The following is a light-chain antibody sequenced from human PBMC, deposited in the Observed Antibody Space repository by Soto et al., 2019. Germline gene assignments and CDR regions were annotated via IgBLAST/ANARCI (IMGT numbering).Light chain of an antibody. CDR2: KAS. V-gene: IGKV1-5*03. CDR1: QSISSW. Sequence: DIQMTQSPSTLSASVGDRVTITCRASQSISSWLACYQQKPGKAPKLLIYKASTLQSGVPSRFSGSGSGTEFTLTISSLQPDDFAHYYCQQYYWHQYNSYCQTFGQGTRVEIK. CDR3: QQYYWHQYNSYCQT. J-gene: IGKJ1*01.